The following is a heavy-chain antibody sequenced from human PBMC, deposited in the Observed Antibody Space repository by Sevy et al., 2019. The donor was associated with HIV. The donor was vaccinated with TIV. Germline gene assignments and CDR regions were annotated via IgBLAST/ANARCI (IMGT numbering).Heavy chain of an antibody. Sequence: ASVKVSCKASGGTFSSYAISWVRQAPGQGLEWMGGIIPIFGTANYAQKFQGRVTITADDSTSTAYMELSSLRSEDTAVYYCARAYGSGSYNWFDPWGQGTLVTVSS. CDR1: GGTFSSYA. V-gene: IGHV1-69*13. CDR2: IIPIFGTA. J-gene: IGHJ5*02. D-gene: IGHD3-10*01. CDR3: ARAYGSGSYNWFDP.